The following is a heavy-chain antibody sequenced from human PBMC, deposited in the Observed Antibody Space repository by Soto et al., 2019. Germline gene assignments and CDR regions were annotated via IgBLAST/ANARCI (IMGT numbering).Heavy chain of an antibody. V-gene: IGHV5-10-1*01. Sequence: PGASLTLSCDRSGYSFTTYWISWVRQMPGKGLEWMGRIDPSDSYTNYSLSFQGHVTISADKSISTAYLQWSSLKASDTAMYYYYYYGMDVWGQGTRVPVSS. CDR3: YYYGMDV. CDR2: IDPSDSYT. CDR1: GYSFTTYW. J-gene: IGHJ6*02.